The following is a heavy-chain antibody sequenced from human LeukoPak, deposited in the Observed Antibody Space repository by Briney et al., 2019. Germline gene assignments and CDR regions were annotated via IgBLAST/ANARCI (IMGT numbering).Heavy chain of an antibody. V-gene: IGHV1-69*10. J-gene: IGHJ5*02. CDR2: IIPIFGIA. CDR1: GGTFTSYA. CDR3: ATEGSRDYDFWSGYPNWFDP. D-gene: IGHD3-3*01. Sequence: ASVKVSFKASGGTFTSYAISWVRQAPGQGLEWMGRIIPIFGIANYAQKFQGRVTITADKSTSTAYMELSSLRSEDTAVYYCATEGSRDYDFWSGYPNWFDPWGQGTLVTVSS.